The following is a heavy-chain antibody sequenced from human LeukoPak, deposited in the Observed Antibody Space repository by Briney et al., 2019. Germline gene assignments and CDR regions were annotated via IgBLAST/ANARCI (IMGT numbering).Heavy chain of an antibody. Sequence: GRSLRLSCAASGFTFSSYGMHWVRQAPGKGLEWVAVIWYDGSNKYYADSVKGRFTISGDNSKNTLYLQMNSLRAEDTAVYYCAKDPLSRGAPYYYRAVWGKGTTVTVSS. CDR1: GFTFSSYG. CDR2: IWYDGSNK. J-gene: IGHJ6*03. V-gene: IGHV3-33*06. CDR3: AKDPLSRGAPYYYRAV. D-gene: IGHD2-2*01.